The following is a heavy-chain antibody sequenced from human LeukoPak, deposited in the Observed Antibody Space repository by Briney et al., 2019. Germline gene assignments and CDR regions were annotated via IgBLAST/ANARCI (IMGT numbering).Heavy chain of an antibody. CDR2: ISWNSGSI. J-gene: IGHJ4*02. CDR3: AKASNWNYDPYFDY. V-gene: IGHV3-9*01. Sequence: GRSLRLSCAASGFTFDDYAMHWVRQAPGKGLEWVSGISWNSGSIGYADSVKGRFTISRDNAKNSLYLQMNSLRAEDTALYYCAKASNWNYDPYFDYWGQGTLVTVSS. D-gene: IGHD1-7*01. CDR1: GFTFDDYA.